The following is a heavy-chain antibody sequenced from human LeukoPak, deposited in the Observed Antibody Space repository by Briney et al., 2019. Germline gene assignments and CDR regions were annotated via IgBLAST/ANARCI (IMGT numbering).Heavy chain of an antibody. CDR3: ARRAPSHDFDD. V-gene: IGHV3-7*01. CDR1: GFTFNRYW. Sequence: PGGSLRLSCAASGFTFNRYWMSWVRQAPGKELQWVANIKQDGSAKYYVDSVKGRFTISRDNAKNSLYLQMNSLRVEDTALYYCARRAPSHDFDDWGQGTLVAVSS. J-gene: IGHJ4*02. CDR2: IKQDGSAK.